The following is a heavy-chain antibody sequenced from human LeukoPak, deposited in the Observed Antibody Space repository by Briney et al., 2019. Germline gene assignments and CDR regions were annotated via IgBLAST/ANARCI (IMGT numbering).Heavy chain of an antibody. CDR3: GGDRHGSGSAHSFDP. J-gene: IGHJ5*02. CDR2: IYSSGST. V-gene: IGHV4-59*01. CDR1: GGSISGYY. Sequence: PSETLSLTCTVSGGSISGYYWSWIRQPPGKGLEWIAYIYSSGSTNYTPSPKSRATTPGATSKNQPPLSLISVAAAATTVHYFGGDRHGSGSAHSFDPGGQGILVSVSS. D-gene: IGHD3-10*01.